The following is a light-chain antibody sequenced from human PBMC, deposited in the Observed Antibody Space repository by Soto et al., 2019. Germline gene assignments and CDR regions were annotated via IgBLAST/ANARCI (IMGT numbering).Light chain of an antibody. CDR2: EVT. CDR1: SSDIGGYDH. J-gene: IGLJ3*02. CDR3: GSFAGPVWV. Sequence: QSALTQPPSASGSPGQSVTISCTGTSSDIGGYDHVSWYRQDPGKAPKVMIYEVTKRPSGVPDRFSGSKAGNTASLTVFGPQAEDEANYYCGSFAGPVWVFGGGTKVTVL. V-gene: IGLV2-8*01.